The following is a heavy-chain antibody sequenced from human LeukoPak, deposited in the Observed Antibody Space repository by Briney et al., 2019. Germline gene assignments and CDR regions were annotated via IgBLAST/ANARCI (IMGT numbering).Heavy chain of an antibody. CDR2: IIPIFGTA. CDR1: GGTFSSYA. V-gene: IGHV1-69*13. D-gene: IGHD3-9*01. J-gene: IGHJ4*02. Sequence: SVKVSCKASGGTFSSYAISWVRQAPGQGLEWMGGIIPIFGTANYAQKFQGRVTITADESTSTAYMGLSSLRSEDTAVYYCARDPYDTPFKDNGTTGGDYWGQGTLVTVSS. CDR3: ARDPYDTPFKDNGTTGGDY.